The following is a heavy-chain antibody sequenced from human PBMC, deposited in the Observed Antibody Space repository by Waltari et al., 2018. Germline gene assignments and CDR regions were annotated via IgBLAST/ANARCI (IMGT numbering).Heavy chain of an antibody. CDR2: CSYSGAST. V-gene: IGHV3-23*03. CDR3: AKDKSRGVPLDY. Sequence: EVQLLESGGGLVQPGGSLRLSCAASGFTFSSYAMSWVRQAPGKGVEWGSCSYSGASTYYAYSVNGRFTSSRENAKNTLYLQMNSLRAEDTAVYYCAKDKSRGVPLDYWGQGTLVTVSS. J-gene: IGHJ4*02. CDR1: GFTFSSYA. D-gene: IGHD3-10*01.